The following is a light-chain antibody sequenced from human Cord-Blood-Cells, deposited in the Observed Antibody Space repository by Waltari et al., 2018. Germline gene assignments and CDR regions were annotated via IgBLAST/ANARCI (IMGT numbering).Light chain of an antibody. CDR3: SSYTSSSTLV. Sequence: QSALTQPASVSGSPGQSITISCTGTSSDVGGYNYVSWYQQHPGKAPKLMIYDVSNRPSGVSNRSSGSKSGNTASLTISGLHAEDEADYYCSSYTSSSTLVFGGGTKLTVL. V-gene: IGLV2-14*01. CDR2: DVS. J-gene: IGLJ3*02. CDR1: SSDVGGYNY.